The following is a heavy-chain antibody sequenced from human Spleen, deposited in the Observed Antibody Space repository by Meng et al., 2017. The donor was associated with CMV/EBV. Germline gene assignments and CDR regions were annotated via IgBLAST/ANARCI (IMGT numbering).Heavy chain of an antibody. J-gene: IGHJ6*02. D-gene: IGHD2/OR15-2a*01. CDR1: GYTFTSYD. Sequence: SVKVSCKASGYTFTSYDINWVRQAPGQGLEWMGGIIPILGTANYAQKFQGRVTITTDESTITAYMELSSLTFEDTAVYYCARGILADWGTKSPRYYYGMDVWGQGTTVTVSS. CDR3: ARGILADWGTKSPRYYYGMDV. V-gene: IGHV1-69*05. CDR2: IIPILGTA.